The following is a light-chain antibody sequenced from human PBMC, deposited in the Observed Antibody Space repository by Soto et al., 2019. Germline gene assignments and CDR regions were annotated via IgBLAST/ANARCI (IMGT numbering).Light chain of an antibody. CDR2: AAS. CDR3: QQSYSTWT. V-gene: IGKV1-39*01. Sequence: DIQMTQSPSSLTASEGDRVTITCRASQSISSYLNLYQQKPGKAPKLLIYAASSLQSGFPSRFSGSGSGTDFTLTISSLQPEDFATYYCQQSYSTWTFGQGTKVDIK. J-gene: IGKJ1*01. CDR1: QSISSY.